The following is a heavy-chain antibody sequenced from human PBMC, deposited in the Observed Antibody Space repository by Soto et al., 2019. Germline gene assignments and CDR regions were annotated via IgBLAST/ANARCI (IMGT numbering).Heavy chain of an antibody. CDR3: ARADYGGDSWRFQFDY. CDR1: VYTFSSYD. CDR2: MNPNSGNT. V-gene: IGHV1-8*01. Sequence: QVQLVQSGAEVKKPGASVKVSCKASVYTFSSYDINWVRQATGQGLEWMGWMNPNSGNTGSAQKFQGRVTMTRNTSIRTAYMELSSLRSEDTAVYYCARADYGGDSWRFQFDYWGQGTLVTVSS. D-gene: IGHD2-21*02. J-gene: IGHJ4*02.